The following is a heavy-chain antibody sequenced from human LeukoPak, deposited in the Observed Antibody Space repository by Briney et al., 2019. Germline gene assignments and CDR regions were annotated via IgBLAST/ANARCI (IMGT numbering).Heavy chain of an antibody. CDR3: ARTYASHYYGSGSYNY. V-gene: IGHV1-8*01. CDR1: GYTFTSYD. Sequence: ASVKVSCKASGYTFTSYDINWVRQATGQGLEWMGWMNPKSGNTGYAQKFQSRVTMIRNTSISPAYMELSSLRSEDTAVYYCARTYASHYYGSGSYNYWGQGTLVTVSS. CDR2: MNPKSGNT. J-gene: IGHJ4*02. D-gene: IGHD3-10*01.